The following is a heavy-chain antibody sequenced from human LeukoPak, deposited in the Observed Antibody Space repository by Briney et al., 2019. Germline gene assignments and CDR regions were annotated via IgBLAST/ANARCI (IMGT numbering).Heavy chain of an antibody. CDR1: GDSISSSIYY. V-gene: IGHV4-39*01. J-gene: IGHJ5*02. Sequence: PSETPSLTCTVSGDSISSSIYYWGWIRQPPGKGLDWIGCIYYNGYTYYTSSLKSRVTIFVDTSKNQFSLKLISVTAADTAVYYCARQGGDTMVRGVVRDWFDPWGQGTLVTVSS. CDR2: IYYNGYT. CDR3: ARQGGDTMVRGVVRDWFDP. D-gene: IGHD3-10*01.